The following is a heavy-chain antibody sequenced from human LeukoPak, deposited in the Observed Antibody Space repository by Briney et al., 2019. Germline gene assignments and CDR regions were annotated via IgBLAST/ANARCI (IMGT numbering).Heavy chain of an antibody. CDR2: VIPIFGTA. Sequence: GASVKVSCKASGGTFSSYAISWVRQAPGQGLEWMGGVIPIFGTANYAQKFQGRVTITADESTSTAYMELSSLRSEDTAVYYCARQVNDAFGIWGQGTMVTVSS. CDR1: GGTFSSYA. D-gene: IGHD3-22*01. J-gene: IGHJ3*02. CDR3: ARQVNDAFGI. V-gene: IGHV1-69*13.